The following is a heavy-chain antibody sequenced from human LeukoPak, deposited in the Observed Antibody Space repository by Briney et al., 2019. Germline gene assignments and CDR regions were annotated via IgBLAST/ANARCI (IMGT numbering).Heavy chain of an antibody. V-gene: IGHV4-59*08. CDR2: IYYSGST. Sequence: KPSQTLSLTCTVSGGSISSYYWSWIRQPPGKGLEWIGYIYYSGSTNYNPSLKSRVTISVDTSKNQFSLKLSSVTATDTAVYYCARHTDTNFDYWGQGTLATVSS. CDR1: GGSISSYY. CDR3: ARHTDTNFDY. J-gene: IGHJ4*02.